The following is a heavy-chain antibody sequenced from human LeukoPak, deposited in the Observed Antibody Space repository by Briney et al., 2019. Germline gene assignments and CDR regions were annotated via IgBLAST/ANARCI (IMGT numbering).Heavy chain of an antibody. J-gene: IGHJ6*03. CDR3: ARAPGEYCSSTSCFNYYYYYMDV. Sequence: SETLSLTCTVSGGSISSSSYYWGWIRQPPGKGLEWIGSIYYSGSTYYNPSLKSRVTISVDTSKNQISLKLSSVTAADTAVYYCARAPGEYCSSTSCFNYYYYYMDVWGKGTTVTVSS. V-gene: IGHV4-39*07. D-gene: IGHD2-2*01. CDR2: IYYSGST. CDR1: GGSISSSSYY.